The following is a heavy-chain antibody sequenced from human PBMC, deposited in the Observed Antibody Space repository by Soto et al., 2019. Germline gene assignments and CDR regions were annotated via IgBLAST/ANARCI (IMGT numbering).Heavy chain of an antibody. CDR1: GCTFGDYA. V-gene: IGHV3-49*04. CDR2: IRRNAYGGTT. J-gene: IGHJ4*02. CDR3: TRASSLDFDF. D-gene: IGHD3-16*01. Sequence: GGSLRLSCTASGCTFGDYALSWVRQAPGKGLEWVGFIRRNAYGGTTDYAASVKGRFTTSRDDSKSIAYLQMNSLRTEDTALYYCTRASSLDFDFWGQGTLVTVSS.